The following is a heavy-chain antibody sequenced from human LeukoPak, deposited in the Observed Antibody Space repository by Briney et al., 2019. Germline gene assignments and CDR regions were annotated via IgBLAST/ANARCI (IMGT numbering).Heavy chain of an antibody. CDR3: ARDGRGTAMVFVY. J-gene: IGHJ4*02. CDR2: IYYSGST. CDR1: GGSVSSGSYY. D-gene: IGHD5-18*01. Sequence: SETLSLTCTVSGGSVSSGSYYWSWIRQPPGKGLEWIGYIYYSGSTNYNPSLKSRVTISVDTSKNQFSLKLSSVTAADTTVYYCARDGRGTAMVFVYWGQGTLVTVSS. V-gene: IGHV4-61*01.